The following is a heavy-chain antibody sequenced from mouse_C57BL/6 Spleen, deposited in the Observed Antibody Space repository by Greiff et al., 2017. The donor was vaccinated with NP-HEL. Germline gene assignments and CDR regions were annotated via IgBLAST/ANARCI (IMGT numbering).Heavy chain of an antibody. CDR2: IHPNSGST. V-gene: IGHV1-64*01. CDR1: GYTFTSYW. CDR3: AGYYGSSPYWYFDV. J-gene: IGHJ1*03. Sequence: QVQLQQPGAELVKPGASVKLSCKASGYTFTSYWMHWVKQRPGQGLEWIGMIHPNSGSTNYNEKFKSKATLTVDKSSSTAYMQLSSLTSEDSAVYYCAGYYGSSPYWYFDVWGTGTTVTVSS. D-gene: IGHD1-1*01.